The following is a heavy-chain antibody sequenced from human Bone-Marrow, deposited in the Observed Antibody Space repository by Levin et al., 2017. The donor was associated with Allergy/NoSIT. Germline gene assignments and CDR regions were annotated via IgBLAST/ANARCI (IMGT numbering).Heavy chain of an antibody. V-gene: IGHV4-34*01. CDR1: GGSFSGYY. CDR2: INHSGST. D-gene: IGHD5-18*01. J-gene: IGHJ6*02. Sequence: ASETLSLTCAVYGGSFSGYYWSWIRQPPGKGLEWIGEINHSGSTNYNPSLKSRVTISVDTSKNQFSLKLSSVTAADTAVYYCARYGNTAMVSYYGMDVWGQGTTVTVSS. CDR3: ARYGNTAMVSYYGMDV.